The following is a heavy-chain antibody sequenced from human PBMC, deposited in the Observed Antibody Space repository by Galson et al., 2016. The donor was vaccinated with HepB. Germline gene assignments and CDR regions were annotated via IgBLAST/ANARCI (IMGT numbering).Heavy chain of an antibody. D-gene: IGHD5-18*01. V-gene: IGHV4-34*01. CDR2: IHHNEDP. CDR3: ATCIHARDGMDV. Sequence: ETLSLTCGVYGASLNTYYWTWVRQPPGKGLEWIGEIHHNEDPSYNPSLKSRVTISMDTSKNQFSLKRTSVTAADTAIYYCATCIHARDGMDVGGQGTTVIVSS. J-gene: IGHJ6*02. CDR1: GASLNTYY.